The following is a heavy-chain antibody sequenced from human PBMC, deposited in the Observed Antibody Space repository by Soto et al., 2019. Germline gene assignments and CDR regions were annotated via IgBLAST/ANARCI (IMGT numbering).Heavy chain of an antibody. CDR1: GASITSSSYY. Sequence: QLQLQESGPGLVKPSETLSLTCTVSGASITSSSYYWGWIRQPPAKGLEWIGSVYNSGYTHYNPSLKSRVTISLDTSQNQFSLRLSSVTAADTAVYYCAQYMGGSMVDHWGHGTLVTVSS. J-gene: IGHJ4*01. CDR2: VYNSGYT. D-gene: IGHD2-8*01. V-gene: IGHV4-39*01. CDR3: AQYMGGSMVDH.